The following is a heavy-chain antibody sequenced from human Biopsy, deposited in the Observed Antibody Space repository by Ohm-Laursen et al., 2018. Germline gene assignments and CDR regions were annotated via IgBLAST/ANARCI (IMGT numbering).Heavy chain of an antibody. J-gene: IGHJ3*02. V-gene: IGHV3-9*01. CDR1: GFIFDDYA. CDR3: AKIHCSGGSCYPNAFDM. D-gene: IGHD2-15*01. Sequence: SLRLSCAAFGFIFDDYAMHWVRQAPGKGLEWVSGISWNSVGIGYADSVKGRFTISRDNAKNFLYLQMHNLRPEDTALYYCAKIHCSGGSCYPNAFDMWGHGTRVTVS. CDR2: ISWNSVGI.